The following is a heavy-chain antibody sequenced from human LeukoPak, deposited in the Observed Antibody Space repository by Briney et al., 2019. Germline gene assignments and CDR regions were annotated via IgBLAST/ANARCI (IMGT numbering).Heavy chain of an antibody. CDR3: ARDPLQLWSFDY. CDR2: ISSSGRTI. D-gene: IGHD5-18*01. J-gene: IGHJ4*02. V-gene: IGHV3-11*01. Sequence: TSGGSLRLSCAASGFTFSDYYMSWIRQAPGKGLEWVSYISSSGRTIYSADSVKGRFTISRDNAKNSLFLQMNSLRAEDTAVYFCARDPLQLWSFDYWGQGTLVTVSS. CDR1: GFTFSDYY.